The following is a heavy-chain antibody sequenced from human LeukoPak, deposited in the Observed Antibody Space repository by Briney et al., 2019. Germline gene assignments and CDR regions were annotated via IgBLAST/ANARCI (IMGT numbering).Heavy chain of an antibody. CDR3: ARDEASWYFDL. CDR2: ISGSGGST. J-gene: IGHJ2*01. Sequence: GGSLRLSCAASGFTFSSYAMSWVRQAPGKGLEWVSAISGSGGSTYYADSVKGRFTISRDNSKNTVFLQMNSLRAEDTAIYYCARDEASWYFDLWGRGTLVTVSS. V-gene: IGHV3-23*01. CDR1: GFTFSSYA.